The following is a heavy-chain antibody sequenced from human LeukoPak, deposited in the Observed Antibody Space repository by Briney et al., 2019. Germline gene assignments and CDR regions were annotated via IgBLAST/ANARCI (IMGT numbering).Heavy chain of an antibody. Sequence: PSETLSLTCAVSGGSISSGGYSWSWIRQPPGKGLEWIGYIYHSGSTYYNPSLKSRVTISVDTSKNQFSLKLSSVTAADTAVYYCARSPPRIAARRGNYYYGMDVWAKGPRSPSP. CDR3: ARSPPRIAARRGNYYYGMDV. CDR1: GGSISSGGYS. D-gene: IGHD6-6*01. J-gene: IGHJ6*02. V-gene: IGHV4-30-2*02. CDR2: IYHSGST.